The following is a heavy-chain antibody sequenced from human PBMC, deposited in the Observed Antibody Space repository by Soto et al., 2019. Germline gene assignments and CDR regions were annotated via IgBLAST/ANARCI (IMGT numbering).Heavy chain of an antibody. D-gene: IGHD5-12*01. J-gene: IGHJ6*02. Sequence: QVQLVESGGGVVQPGRSLRLSCAASGFTFSSYGMHWVRQAPGKGLEWVAVISYDGSNKYYADSVKGRFTISRDNSKNTLYLQMNSLRAEDTAVYYCARTTHPGPYSGYDLTPIDYYYGMDVWGQGTTVTVSS. V-gene: IGHV3-30*03. CDR3: ARTTHPGPYSGYDLTPIDYYYGMDV. CDR2: ISYDGSNK. CDR1: GFTFSSYG.